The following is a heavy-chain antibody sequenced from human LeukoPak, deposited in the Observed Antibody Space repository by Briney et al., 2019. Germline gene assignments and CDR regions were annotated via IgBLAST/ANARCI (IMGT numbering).Heavy chain of an antibody. V-gene: IGHV3-21*04. CDR3: ARSASDSSGYYPTLDY. CDR1: GFTFSSYT. D-gene: IGHD3-22*01. J-gene: IGHJ4*02. CDR2: ISGSSSYL. Sequence: PGGSLRLSCAASGFTFSSYTMNWVRQAPGKGLEWVSSISGSSSYLYYADSVKGRFTISRDNAKNSLYLQMNSLRSEDTAVYYCARSASDSSGYYPTLDYWGQGTLVTVSS.